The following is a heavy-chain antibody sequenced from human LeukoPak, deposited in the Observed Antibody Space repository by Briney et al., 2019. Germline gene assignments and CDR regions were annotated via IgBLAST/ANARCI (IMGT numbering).Heavy chain of an antibody. CDR3: ARHVDQWLGIDH. J-gene: IGHJ4*02. CDR1: GGSISSYY. Sequence: PSETLSLTCTVSGGSISSYYWSWIRQPAGKGLEWIGRIYTSGSTNYNPSLKSRVTISVDKSKNQFSLKLTSVTAADTAFYFCARHVDQWLGIDHWGQGTLVTVSS. D-gene: IGHD6-19*01. CDR2: IYTSGST. V-gene: IGHV4-4*07.